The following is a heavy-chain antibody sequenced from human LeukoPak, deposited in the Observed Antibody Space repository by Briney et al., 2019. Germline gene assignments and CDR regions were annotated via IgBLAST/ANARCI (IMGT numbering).Heavy chain of an antibody. Sequence: SETLSLTCTVSGGSISSYYWSWIRQPPGKGLEWIGYSYYSWSTNYNPSLKSRVTIAVDTSKHQFSLKLSFVTAADTVVYYCARQYYYDSSGYSEYYFDYWGQGTLVTVSS. CDR3: ARQYYYDSSGYSEYYFDY. J-gene: IGHJ4*02. V-gene: IGHV4-59*08. D-gene: IGHD3-22*01. CDR2: SYYSWST. CDR1: GGSISSYY.